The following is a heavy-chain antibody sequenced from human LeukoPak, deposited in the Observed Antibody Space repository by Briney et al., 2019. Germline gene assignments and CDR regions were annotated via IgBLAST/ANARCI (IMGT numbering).Heavy chain of an antibody. CDR3: AREGGSGSYREGSYYYYGMDV. CDR2: ISSNGGST. Sequence: GGSLRLSCAASGFTFSSYAMHWVRQAPGKGLEYVSAISSNGGSTYYANSVKGRFTISRDNSKNTLYLQMGSLRSEDTAVYYCAREGGSGSYREGSYYYYGMDVWGQGTTVTVSS. V-gene: IGHV3-64*01. D-gene: IGHD3-10*01. CDR1: GFTFSSYA. J-gene: IGHJ6*02.